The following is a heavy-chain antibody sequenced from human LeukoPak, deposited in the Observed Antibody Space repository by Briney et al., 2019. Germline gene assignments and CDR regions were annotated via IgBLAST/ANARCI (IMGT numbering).Heavy chain of an antibody. CDR3: TSLSPLNCSSTTCYPPFDY. V-gene: IGHV3-73*01. J-gene: IGHJ4*02. Sequence: GGSLRLSCAASGFTFSGSAMHWVRQASGKGLEWVGRIRAKANSYATAYAASVQGRFSISRDDSQNTAYLQMNSLKTEDTAVYYCTSLSPLNCSSTTCYPPFDYWGQGTLVTVSS. CDR1: GFTFSGSA. D-gene: IGHD2-2*01. CDR2: IRAKANSYAT.